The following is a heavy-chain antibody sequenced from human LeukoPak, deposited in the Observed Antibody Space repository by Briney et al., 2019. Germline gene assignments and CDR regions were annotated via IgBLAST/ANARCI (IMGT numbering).Heavy chain of an antibody. Sequence: ASVKVSCKASGYTFTSYYMHWVRQAPGQGLEWMGIINPSGGSTSYAQKLQGRVTMTTDTSTSTAYMELRSLRSDDTAVYYCARDHYYDSSGYPGPSDAFDIWGQGTMVTVSS. CDR1: GYTFTSYY. J-gene: IGHJ3*02. D-gene: IGHD3-22*01. CDR3: ARDHYYDSSGYPGPSDAFDI. CDR2: INPSGGST. V-gene: IGHV1-46*01.